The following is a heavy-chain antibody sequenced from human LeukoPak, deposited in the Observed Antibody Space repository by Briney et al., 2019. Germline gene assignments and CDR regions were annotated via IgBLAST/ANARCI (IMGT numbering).Heavy chain of an antibody. CDR3: ARQYSSSWYQDY. CDR2: IYTSGST. Sequence: SETLSLTCTVSGGSISSYYWSWIRQPPGKGLEWIGYIYTSGSTNYNPSLESRVTISVDTSKNQFSLKLGSVTAADTAVYYCARQYSSSWYQDYWGQGTLVTVSS. D-gene: IGHD6-13*01. V-gene: IGHV4-4*09. CDR1: GGSISSYY. J-gene: IGHJ4*02.